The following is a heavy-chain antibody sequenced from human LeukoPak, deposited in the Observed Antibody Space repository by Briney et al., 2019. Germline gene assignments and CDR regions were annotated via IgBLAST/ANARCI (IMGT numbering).Heavy chain of an antibody. CDR2: ITSNADGT. CDR1: GFTFNTYG. Sequence: GGCLRLSCAASGFTFNTYGMHWVRQAPGKGLEYVSAITSNADGTYYADAVKGRFTISRDNSKNVLYLQMSSLRPEDTAMYYCVKRLGISYDSWGQGTLFSVSS. J-gene: IGHJ4*02. CDR3: VKRLGISYDS. D-gene: IGHD5-18*01. V-gene: IGHV3-64D*09.